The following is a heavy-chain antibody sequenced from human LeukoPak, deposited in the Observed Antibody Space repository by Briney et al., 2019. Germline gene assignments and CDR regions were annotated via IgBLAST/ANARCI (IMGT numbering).Heavy chain of an antibody. CDR3: ARSTVTTPPSFDY. CDR1: GYTFTSYY. D-gene: IGHD4-11*01. V-gene: IGHV1-46*01. J-gene: IGHJ4*02. Sequence: ASVKVSCKASGYTFTSYYIHWVRQAPGQGLEWMGIINPSGGSTNYAQKFQGRVTMTTDTSTSTAYMELRSLRSDDTAVYYCARSTVTTPPSFDYWGQGTLVTVSS. CDR2: INPSGGST.